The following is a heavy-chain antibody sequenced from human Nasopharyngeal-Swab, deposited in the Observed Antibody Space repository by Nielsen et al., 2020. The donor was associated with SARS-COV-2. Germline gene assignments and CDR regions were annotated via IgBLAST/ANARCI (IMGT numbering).Heavy chain of an antibody. Sequence: SETLSLTCAVYGGSFSGYYWSWIRQPPGKGLEWIGEINHSGGTNYNPSLKSRVTISVDTSKNQFSLKLSSVTAADTAVYYCARGRGVGLATIGVDYWGQGTLVTVSS. CDR2: INHSGGT. V-gene: IGHV4-34*01. CDR3: ARGRGVGLATIGVDY. D-gene: IGHD5-24*01. J-gene: IGHJ4*02. CDR1: GGSFSGYY.